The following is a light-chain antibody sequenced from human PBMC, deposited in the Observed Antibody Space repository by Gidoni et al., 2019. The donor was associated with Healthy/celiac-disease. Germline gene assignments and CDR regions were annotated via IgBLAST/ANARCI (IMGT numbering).Light chain of an antibody. CDR2: GAS. CDR1: QGVSSN. Sequence: EIVMTKSPATLSVSPGERATLACRASQGVSSNLAWYQQKPGQAPRLLIYGASTRATVIPARFSGSGSGTEFTLTISSLQSEDFAVYYCQQYNNWPMYTFGQGTKLEIK. CDR3: QQYNNWPMYT. V-gene: IGKV3-15*01. J-gene: IGKJ2*01.